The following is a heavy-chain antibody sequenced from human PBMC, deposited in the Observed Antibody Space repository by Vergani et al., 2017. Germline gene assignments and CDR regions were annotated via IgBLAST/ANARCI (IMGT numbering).Heavy chain of an antibody. Sequence: EVQLVQSGAEVKKPGATVKISCKVSGYTFTDYYMHWVQQAPGKGLEWMGLVDPEDGETIYAEKFQGRVTITADTSTVTAYMELSSLRSEDTAVYYCATVGYGDYVVSRIQGQFDYWGQGTLVTVSS. CDR1: GYTFTDYY. D-gene: IGHD4-17*01. V-gene: IGHV1-69-2*01. CDR2: VDPEDGET. CDR3: ATVGYGDYVVSRIQGQFDY. J-gene: IGHJ4*02.